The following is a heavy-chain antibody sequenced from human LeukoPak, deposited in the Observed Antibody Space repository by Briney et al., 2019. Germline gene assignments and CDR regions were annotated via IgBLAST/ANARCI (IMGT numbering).Heavy chain of an antibody. CDR3: TRGCSDSCYYFDY. CDR2: IRSKAYGGTT. D-gene: IGHD2-15*01. Sequence: GGSLRLSCTASGFTFGDYAMSWVRQAPGKGLEWVGFIRSKAYGGTTEYAASVKGRFTISRDDSKSIAYLQMNSLKTEDTAVYYCTRGCSDSCYYFDYWGQGTLVTVSS. CDR1: GFTFGDYA. V-gene: IGHV3-49*04. J-gene: IGHJ4*02.